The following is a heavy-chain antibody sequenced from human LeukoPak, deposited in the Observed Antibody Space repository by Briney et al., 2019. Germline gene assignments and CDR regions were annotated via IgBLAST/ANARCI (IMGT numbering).Heavy chain of an antibody. CDR2: IWYDGSNK. V-gene: IGHV3-33*01. CDR1: GFTFSSYG. Sequence: GGSLRLSCAASGFTFSSYGMHWVRQAPGKGLEWVAVIWYDGSNKYYADSVKGRFTISRDNSKNTLYLQMNSLRAEDTAVYYCARDRVGATDYFDYWGQGTLVTVSS. CDR3: ARDRVGATDYFDY. D-gene: IGHD1-26*01. J-gene: IGHJ4*02.